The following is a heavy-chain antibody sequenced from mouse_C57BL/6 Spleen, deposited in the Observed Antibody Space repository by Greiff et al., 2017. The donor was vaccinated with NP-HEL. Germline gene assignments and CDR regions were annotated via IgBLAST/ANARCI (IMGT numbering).Heavy chain of an antibody. V-gene: IGHV1-39*01. Sequence: VQLVESGPELVKPGASVKISCKASGYSFTDYNMNWVKQSNGKSLEWIGVINPNYGTTSYTQKFKGKATLTVDQSSSTAYMQLNSLTSEDSAVYYCARPHYYGSSYGDYAMDYWGQGTSVTVSS. J-gene: IGHJ4*01. CDR2: INPNYGTT. D-gene: IGHD1-1*01. CDR3: ARPHYYGSSYGDYAMDY. CDR1: GYSFTDYN.